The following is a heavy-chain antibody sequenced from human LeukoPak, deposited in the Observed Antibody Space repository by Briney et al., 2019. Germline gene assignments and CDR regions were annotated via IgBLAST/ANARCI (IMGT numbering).Heavy chain of an antibody. CDR1: GGSISGSSYY. CDR2: IYYSGST. D-gene: IGHD3-22*01. J-gene: IGHJ3*02. V-gene: IGHV4-39*01. Sequence: PSETLSLVCTVSGGSISGSSYYWGWIRQPPGRGLEWIGSIYYSGSTYYNPSLKSRVTISVDTSKNQFSLKLSSVTAADTAGYYRARLSDYSDSSGDAFDIWGQGTMVTVSS. CDR3: ARLSDYSDSSGDAFDI.